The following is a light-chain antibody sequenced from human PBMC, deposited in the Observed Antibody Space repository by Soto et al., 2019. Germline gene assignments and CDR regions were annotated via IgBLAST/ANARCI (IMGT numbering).Light chain of an antibody. Sequence: QSALTQPASVSGSPGQSITISCTGTSSDVGGYNYVSWYQQHPGKAPKLMIYDVSNRPSGVSNRFSGSKSGNTASLTISGLQAEDEADYYCSSYTSGSTGVVFGGGTKVTVL. CDR2: DVS. CDR3: SSYTSGSTGVV. CDR1: SSDVGGYNY. V-gene: IGLV2-14*01. J-gene: IGLJ2*01.